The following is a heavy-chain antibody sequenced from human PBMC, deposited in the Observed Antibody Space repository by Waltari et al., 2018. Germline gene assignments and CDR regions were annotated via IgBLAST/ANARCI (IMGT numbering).Heavy chain of an antibody. J-gene: IGHJ4*02. CDR3: ARDIRHTGYSSSWHPFDY. D-gene: IGHD6-13*01. CDR2: IYYSGST. Sequence: VQLVQSGAEVKKPGATVKISCKASGYTFNDYYMHWVQQAPGKGLEWIGSIYYSGSTYYNPSLKSRVTISVDTSKNQFSLKLSSVTAADTAVYYCARDIRHTGYSSSWHPFDYWGQGTLVTVSS. V-gene: IGHV4-38-2*02. CDR1: GYTFNDYY.